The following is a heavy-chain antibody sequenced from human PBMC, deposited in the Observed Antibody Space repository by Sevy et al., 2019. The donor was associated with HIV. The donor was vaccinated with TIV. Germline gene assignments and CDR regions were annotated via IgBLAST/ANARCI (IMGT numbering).Heavy chain of an antibody. D-gene: IGHD1-26*01. CDR1: GFTFSGSA. J-gene: IGHJ4*02. CDR2: IRTKPNGYAT. CDR3: TTYSGNQYRGYFDY. V-gene: IGHV3-73*01. Sequence: GGSLRLSCAASGFTFSGSAMHWVRQASGKGPEWVGRIRTKPNGYATAYAASVKGRFTISRDDSKNTVYLQMNSLKTEDTAVYYCTTYSGNQYRGYFDYWGQGTLVTVSS.